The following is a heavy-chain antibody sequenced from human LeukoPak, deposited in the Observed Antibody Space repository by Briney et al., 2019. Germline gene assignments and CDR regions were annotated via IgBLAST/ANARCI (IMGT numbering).Heavy chain of an antibody. CDR3: AKTNGYFDQ. CDR2: ISGSGETT. D-gene: IGHD2-8*01. V-gene: IGHV3-23*01. J-gene: IGHJ4*02. CDR1: GFTFSSYG. Sequence: PGGSLRLSCAASGFTFSSYGMTWLRQTPAKGLEWVSAISGSGETTYYSDSVKGRFTISRDNSKNTLFLQMNSLRVEDAAMYYCAKTNGYFDQWGQGTLVAVSP.